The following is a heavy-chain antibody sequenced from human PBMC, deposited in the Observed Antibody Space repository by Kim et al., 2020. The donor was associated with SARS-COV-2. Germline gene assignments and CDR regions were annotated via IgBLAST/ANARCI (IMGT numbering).Heavy chain of an antibody. CDR1: GFTFSSYA. D-gene: IGHD3-22*01. V-gene: IGHV3-23*01. J-gene: IGHJ4*02. Sequence: GGSLRLSCAASGFTFSSYAMSWVRQAPGKGLEWVSAISGSGGSTYYADSVKGRFTISRDNSKNTLYLQMNSLRAEDTAVYYCAKSRDSSGYYSTTFDYWGQGTLVTVSS. CDR3: AKSRDSSGYYSTTFDY. CDR2: ISGSGGST.